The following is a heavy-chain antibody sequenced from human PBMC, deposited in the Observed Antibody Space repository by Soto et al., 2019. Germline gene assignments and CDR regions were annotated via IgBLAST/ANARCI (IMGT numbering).Heavy chain of an antibody. Sequence: GGSLRLSCAAPGFTFSSYGMHWVRQAPGKGLEWVAVISYDGSNKYYADSVKGRFTISRDNSKNTLYLQMNSLRAEDTAVYYCAKCLAAEDYYYYYYGMDVWGQGTTVTVSS. V-gene: IGHV3-30*18. D-gene: IGHD3-16*01. J-gene: IGHJ6*02. CDR2: ISYDGSNK. CDR1: GFTFSSYG. CDR3: AKCLAAEDYYYYYYGMDV.